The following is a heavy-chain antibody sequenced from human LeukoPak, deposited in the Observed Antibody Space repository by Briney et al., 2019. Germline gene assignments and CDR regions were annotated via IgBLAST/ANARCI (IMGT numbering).Heavy chain of an antibody. D-gene: IGHD3-22*01. CDR2: INPSGGST. Sequence: GASVKVSCKASGYTFTSYYMHWVRQAPGQGLEWMGIINPSGGSTSYAQKFQGRVTMTRDTSTSTVYMELSSLRSEDTAVYYCARDSPYYYDSSGYYGAIRYWGQGTLVTVSP. J-gene: IGHJ4*02. CDR3: ARDSPYYYDSSGYYGAIRY. CDR1: GYTFTSYY. V-gene: IGHV1-46*01.